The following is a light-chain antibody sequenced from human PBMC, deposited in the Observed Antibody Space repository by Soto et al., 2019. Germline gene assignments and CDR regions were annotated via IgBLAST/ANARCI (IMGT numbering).Light chain of an antibody. J-gene: IGKJ1*01. Sequence: EIVLTQSPGTLSLSPGERATLSCRASQSVSSSFLAWYQQKPGQAPRLLIYGATSRATGFPDRFSGSGSGTDFTLTISRLEPEDFAVYYCQLYEYSQWTFAQGTKVDI. CDR3: QLYEYSQWT. V-gene: IGKV3-20*01. CDR2: GAT. CDR1: QSVSSSF.